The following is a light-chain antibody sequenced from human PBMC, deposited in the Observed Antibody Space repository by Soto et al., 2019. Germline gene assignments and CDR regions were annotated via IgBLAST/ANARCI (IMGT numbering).Light chain of an antibody. V-gene: IGLV2-14*01. CDR3: SSYTSRNTLV. J-gene: IGLJ2*01. Sequence: QSALTQPASVSGSPGQSITISCTGTSSDVGGFIYVSWYQHHPGKVPKLMIYEVSNRPSGVSDRFSGSKSVNTAALTISGLQAEDEGDYYCSSYTSRNTLVFGGGTKLTVL. CDR2: EVS. CDR1: SSDVGGFIY.